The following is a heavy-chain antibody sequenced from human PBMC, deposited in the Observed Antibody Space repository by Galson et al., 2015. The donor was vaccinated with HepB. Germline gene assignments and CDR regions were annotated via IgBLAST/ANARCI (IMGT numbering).Heavy chain of an antibody. CDR3: AKEGYCGGDCYGGYYYYGMDV. Sequence: SLRLSCAASGFTFSSYAMSWVRQAPGKGLEWVSAISGSGGSTYYADSVKGRFTISRDNSKNTLYLQMNSLRAEDTAVYYCAKEGYCGGDCYGGYYYYGMDVWGQGTTVTVSS. CDR2: ISGSGGST. CDR1: GFTFSSYA. J-gene: IGHJ6*02. D-gene: IGHD2-21*02. V-gene: IGHV3-23*01.